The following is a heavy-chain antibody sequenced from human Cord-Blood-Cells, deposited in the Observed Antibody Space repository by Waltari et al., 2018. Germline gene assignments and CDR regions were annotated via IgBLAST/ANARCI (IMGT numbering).Heavy chain of an antibody. V-gene: IGHV4-34*01. Sequence: QVQLQQWGAGLLKPSETLSLTCAVYGGSFSGYYWSWIRQPPGKGLEWIGEINHSGSNHHNPYPKRRVNNTVDTSKNQFSLKLSSGNAADTAVYFCGRRHYTVVTPFDFWGQGTLVTVSS. J-gene: IGHJ4*02. CDR2: INHSGSN. CDR3: GRRHYTVVTPFDF. D-gene: IGHD2-2*02. CDR1: GGSFSGYY.